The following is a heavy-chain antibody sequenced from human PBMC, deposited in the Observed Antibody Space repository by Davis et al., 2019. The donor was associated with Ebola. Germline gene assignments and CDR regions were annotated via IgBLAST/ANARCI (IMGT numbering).Heavy chain of an antibody. J-gene: IGHJ4*02. D-gene: IGHD6-19*01. V-gene: IGHV3-53*05. CDR2: IYDQST. CDR1: GFTFDTYG. Sequence: GGSLRLSCVGSGFTFDTYGMNWVRQAPGKGLEWVSVIYDQSTAYADAVRGRFIISRDKSNNTLYLEMSSLRVDDTAVYYCATTQWLREFDNWGQGTLVTVSS. CDR3: ATTQWLREFDN.